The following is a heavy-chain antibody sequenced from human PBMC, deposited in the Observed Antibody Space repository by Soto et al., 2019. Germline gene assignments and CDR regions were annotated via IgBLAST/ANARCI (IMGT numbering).Heavy chain of an antibody. J-gene: IGHJ4*02. V-gene: IGHV3-30*03. CDR2: ISYDGSNK. CDR3: SRVERGITIFGVVIPPFDY. CDR1: GFTFSSYG. D-gene: IGHD3-3*01. Sequence: HPGGSLRLSCAASGFTFSSYGMHWVRQAPGKGLEWVAVISYDGSNKYYADSVKGRFTISRDNSKNTLYLQMNSLRAEDTAVYYCSRVERGITIFGVVIPPFDYWGQGTLVTVSS.